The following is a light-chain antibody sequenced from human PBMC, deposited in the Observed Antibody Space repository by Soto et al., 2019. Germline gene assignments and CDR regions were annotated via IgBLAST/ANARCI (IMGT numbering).Light chain of an antibody. Sequence: DIQMTQSPSTLSASVGDRVTITCRSSQSISFWLAWYQQKPGQGPKPLIYEASTLYSGVPARFNGSRAGTELNRIIGSLQPDDFRSGYLQQYNSFVPLSFGRGSKLEI. J-gene: IGKJ2*03. V-gene: IGKV1-5*01. CDR2: EAS. CDR3: QQYNSFVPLS. CDR1: QSISFW.